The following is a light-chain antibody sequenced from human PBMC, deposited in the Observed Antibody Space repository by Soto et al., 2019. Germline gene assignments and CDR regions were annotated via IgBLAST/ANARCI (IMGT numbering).Light chain of an antibody. J-gene: IGKJ1*01. CDR2: WAS. CDR3: QQYCSMHP. CDR1: QSGLYSPNNKNY. Sequence: IVMTQAPDSLAVSLGERATINCKSSQSGLYSPNNKNYFAWYQQKPGQPPKLLIDWASTRESGVPDRFSGSGSGTDFTLTITRLQAEDLAVYYGQQYCSMHPFGKGTKVEVK. V-gene: IGKV4-1*01.